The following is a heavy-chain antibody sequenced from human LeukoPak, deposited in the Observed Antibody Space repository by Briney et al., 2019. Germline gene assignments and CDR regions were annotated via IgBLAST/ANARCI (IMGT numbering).Heavy chain of an antibody. CDR3: TLGGPRRARIDY. D-gene: IGHD3-3*01. J-gene: IGHJ4*02. Sequence: GGSLRLSCAASGFTFSSYSMNWVRQAPGKGLEWVSSISSSSSYIYYADSVKGRFTISRDNSKNTLYLQMNSLRAEDTAVYYCTLGGPRRARIDYWGQGTLVTVSS. V-gene: IGHV3-21*01. CDR2: ISSSSSYI. CDR1: GFTFSSYS.